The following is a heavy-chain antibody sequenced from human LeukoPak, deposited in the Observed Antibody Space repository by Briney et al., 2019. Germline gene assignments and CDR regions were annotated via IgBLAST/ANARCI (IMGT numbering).Heavy chain of an antibody. V-gene: IGHV5-51*01. J-gene: IGHJ5*02. CDR1: GYSFSIYW. D-gene: IGHD6-19*01. Sequence: GESLKISCKGPGYSFSIYWIAWVRQMPGKGLEWMGIIYAGDSDTRYSPSFQGQVTISADKSTSTAYLQWSSLKASDTAMYYCARVGSGWYWFDPWGQGTLVTVSS. CDR3: ARVGSGWYWFDP. CDR2: IYAGDSDT.